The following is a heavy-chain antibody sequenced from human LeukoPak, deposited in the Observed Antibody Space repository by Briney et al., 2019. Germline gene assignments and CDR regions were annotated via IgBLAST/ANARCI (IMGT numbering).Heavy chain of an antibody. J-gene: IGHJ4*02. CDR1: GFTFSNAW. V-gene: IGHV3-15*01. CDR2: IKSKTDGGTT. D-gene: IGHD2-21*02. CDR3: TTTPYCGGDCYFDY. Sequence: PGGSLRLSCAASGFTFSNAWLSWVRQAPGKGLEWVGRIKSKTDGGTTDYAAPVKGRFTISRDDSKNTLYLQMNSLKTEDTAVYYCTTTPYCGGDCYFDYWGQGTLVTVSP.